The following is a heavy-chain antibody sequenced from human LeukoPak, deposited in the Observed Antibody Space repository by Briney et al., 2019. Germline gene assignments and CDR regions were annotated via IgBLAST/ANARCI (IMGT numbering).Heavy chain of an antibody. Sequence: SETLSLTCTVSGVSISSYYWSWIRQPPGKGLEWIGYIYYSGSTNYNPSLKSRVTISVDTSKNHFSLKLTSVTAADTAVYYCARGPYYDSSKTSAFDIWGQGTMVTVSS. CDR2: IYYSGST. CDR3: ARGPYYDSSKTSAFDI. D-gene: IGHD3-22*01. CDR1: GVSISSYY. J-gene: IGHJ3*02. V-gene: IGHV4-59*12.